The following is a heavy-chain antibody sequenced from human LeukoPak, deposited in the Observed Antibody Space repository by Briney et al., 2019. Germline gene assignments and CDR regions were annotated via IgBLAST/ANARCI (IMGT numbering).Heavy chain of an antibody. D-gene: IGHD6-13*01. CDR2: ISGGST. CDR3: AREVAAAFDY. V-gene: IGHV3-38-3*01. CDR1: GFTVSSNE. J-gene: IGHJ4*02. Sequence: GGSLRLSCAASGFTVSSNEMSWVRQAPGKGLEWVSSISGGSTYYADSVKGRFTISRDNSKNTLYLQMNSLRAEDTAVYYCAREVAAAFDYWGQGTLVTVSS.